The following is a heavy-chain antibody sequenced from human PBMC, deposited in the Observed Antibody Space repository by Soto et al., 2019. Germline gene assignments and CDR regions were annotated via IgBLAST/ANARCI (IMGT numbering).Heavy chain of an antibody. D-gene: IGHD6-13*01. Sequence: PSETLSLTCTVSGGSISSSYWTWIRQPPGKGLEWIGYVYNSESTNYNPSLKSRVTISEDTSKNLFSLKVNSVTAADTAVYYCARYRRTAAAGYTLDFWGQGILVTVYS. J-gene: IGHJ4*02. V-gene: IGHV4-59*01. CDR3: ARYRRTAAAGYTLDF. CDR2: VYNSEST. CDR1: GGSISSSY.